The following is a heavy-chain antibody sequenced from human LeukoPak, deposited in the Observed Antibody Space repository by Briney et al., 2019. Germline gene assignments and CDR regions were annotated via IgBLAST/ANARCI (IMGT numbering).Heavy chain of an antibody. CDR2: IRSKAYGGTT. Sequence: GGSLRLSCTASGFTFGDYAMSWVRQAPGKGLEWVGFIRSKAYGGTTDYAASVKGRFTISRDDSKSIAYLQMNSLKIEDTAVYYCTSSRDGYNFYFDYWGQGTLVTVSS. CDR1: GFTFGDYA. V-gene: IGHV3-49*04. D-gene: IGHD5-24*01. J-gene: IGHJ4*02. CDR3: TSSRDGYNFYFDY.